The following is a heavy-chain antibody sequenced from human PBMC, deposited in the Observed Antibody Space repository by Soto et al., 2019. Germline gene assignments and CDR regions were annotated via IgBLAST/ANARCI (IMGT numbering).Heavy chain of an antibody. J-gene: IGHJ6*02. CDR3: AKDTNYDSXGYYYGPSVYYYYGMDV. Sequence: PGESLRLSCAASGFTFSGYAMSWVRQAPGKGLEWVSAISGSGGSTYYADSVKGRFTISRDNSKNTLYLQMNSLRAEDTAVYYCAKDTNYDSXGYYYGPSVYYYYGMDVWGQGTTVTVSS. V-gene: IGHV3-23*01. CDR2: ISGSGGST. D-gene: IGHD3-22*01. CDR1: GFTFSGYA.